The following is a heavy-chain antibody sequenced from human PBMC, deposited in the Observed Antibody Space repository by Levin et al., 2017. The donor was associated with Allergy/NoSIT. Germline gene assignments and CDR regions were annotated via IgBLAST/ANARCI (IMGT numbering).Heavy chain of an antibody. J-gene: IGHJ4*02. CDR2: ISYSGNT. Sequence: SQTLSLTCNVSGGSITSTIHYWVWIRQSPGKGLEWIGSISYSGNTYYKSSLRSRVTMSVDTSNNHFSLKLTSVNAADTAIYYCARSRLDHFDYWGQGRLVTVSS. CDR1: GGSITSTIHY. V-gene: IGHV4-39*02. CDR3: ARSRLDHFDY. D-gene: IGHD1-1*01.